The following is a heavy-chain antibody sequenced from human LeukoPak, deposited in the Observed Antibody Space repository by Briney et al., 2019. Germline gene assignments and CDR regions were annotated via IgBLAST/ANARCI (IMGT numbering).Heavy chain of an antibody. CDR3: ARDRAGSY. Sequence: PGGSLRLSCSASGFTFSNYWTSWVRQAPGRGLEWVANIKQDESEKYHVDSVKGRFTISRDNAKNSLYLQMNSLRAEDTAVYYCARDRAGSYWGQGTLVIVSS. CDR1: GFTFSNYW. CDR2: IKQDESEK. J-gene: IGHJ4*02. D-gene: IGHD3-10*01. V-gene: IGHV3-7*01.